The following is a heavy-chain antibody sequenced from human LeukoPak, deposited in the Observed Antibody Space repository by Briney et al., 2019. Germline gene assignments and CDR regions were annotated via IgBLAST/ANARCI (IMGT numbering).Heavy chain of an antibody. CDR1: GYNFSGYY. J-gene: IGHJ4*02. D-gene: IGHD5-12*01. CDR2: INPSGGST. V-gene: IGHV1-46*01. Sequence: ASVKVSCKASGYNFSGYYMHWVRQAPGQGLEWMGIINPSGGSTTYAQKLQGRVTMTRDTSTSTVYMELSSLRSEDTALYYCARGFGYPASARFDFWGQGTLVTVSS. CDR3: ARGFGYPASARFDF.